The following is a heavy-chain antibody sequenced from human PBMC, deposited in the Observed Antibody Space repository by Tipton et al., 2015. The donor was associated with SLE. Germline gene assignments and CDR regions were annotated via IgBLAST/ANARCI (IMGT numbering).Heavy chain of an antibody. CDR3: ARGPSDGLRDY. CDR2: INHSGST. CDR1: GGSFSGYY. D-gene: IGHD4-17*01. V-gene: IGHV4-34*01. J-gene: IGHJ4*02. Sequence: TLSLTCAVYGGSFSGYYWSWIRQPPGKGLEWIGEINHSGSTYYNPSLKSRVTISVDRSKNQFSLKLSSVTAADTAVYYCARGPSDGLRDYWGQGTLVTVSS.